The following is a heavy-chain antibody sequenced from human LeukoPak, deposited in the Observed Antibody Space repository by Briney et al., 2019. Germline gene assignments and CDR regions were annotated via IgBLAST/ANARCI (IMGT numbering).Heavy chain of an antibody. J-gene: IGHJ4*02. CDR2: ISSTGSDI. CDR3: ARDGVLLWFGELSH. D-gene: IGHD3-10*01. Sequence: GGSLRLSCAGSGFIFSNYEMNWVRQAPGKGLEWVSYISSTGSDIYYADSVKGRFTISRDNAENSLYLQMNSLRAEDTAVYYCARDGVLLWFGELSHWGQGTLVTVSS. V-gene: IGHV3-48*03. CDR1: GFIFSNYE.